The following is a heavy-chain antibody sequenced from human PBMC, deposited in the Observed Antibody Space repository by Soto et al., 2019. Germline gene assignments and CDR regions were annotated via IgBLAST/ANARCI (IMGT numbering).Heavy chain of an antibody. CDR2: IYYNGTT. V-gene: IGHV4-31*02. J-gene: IGHJ5*02. CDR3: ARATYGHYVGYFDP. CDR1: GGSISSPNFY. Sequence: PSETLSLTCTVSGGSISSPNFYWSWIRQHPGKGLEWIGHIYYNGTTYYNPTLKSRVSISVDTSKNQFSLKLSSVTAADTAVYYCARATYGHYVGYFDPWGQG. D-gene: IGHD3-3*01.